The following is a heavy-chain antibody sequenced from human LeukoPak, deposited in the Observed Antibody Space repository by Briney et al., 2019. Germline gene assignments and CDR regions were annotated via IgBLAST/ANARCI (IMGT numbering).Heavy chain of an antibody. J-gene: IGHJ4*02. Sequence: GSLRLSCAASGFTYSNYWMHWVRQAPGKGLVWVSRINSDGSSTSYADSVKGRFTISRDNAKNTLYLQMNSLRAEDTAVYYCARGGYSYGTDYWGQGTLVTVSS. CDR2: INSDGSST. D-gene: IGHD5-18*01. CDR1: GFTYSNYW. V-gene: IGHV3-74*01. CDR3: ARGGYSYGTDY.